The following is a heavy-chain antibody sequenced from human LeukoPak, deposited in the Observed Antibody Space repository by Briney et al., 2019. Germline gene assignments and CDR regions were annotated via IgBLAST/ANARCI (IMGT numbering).Heavy chain of an antibody. CDR1: GFRLIDYN. J-gene: IGHJ4*02. Sequence: PGGSMRLSCVGSGFRLIDYNMNWVRQSPGKGLEWLGCIGAISTMLHYADSVKGRFTISRDNSKYTVDLQMNSLRAEDTAVYYCAKDLILLAYCGGDCYSATDYWGQGTLVTVSS. CDR2: IGAISTML. CDR3: AKDLILLAYCGGDCYSATDY. D-gene: IGHD2-21*02. V-gene: IGHV3-48*01.